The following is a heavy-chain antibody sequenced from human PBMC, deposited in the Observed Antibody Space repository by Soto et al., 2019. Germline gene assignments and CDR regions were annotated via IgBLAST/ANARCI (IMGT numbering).Heavy chain of an antibody. Sequence: PGGSLRLSCAASGFTFSTYTMNWVRQAPGKGLEWVSSISSSSSYIYYADSVKGRFTISRDNAKNSLYLQLNSLRAEDTAVYYCAREGQSSSSVYWGQGALVTV. V-gene: IGHV3-21*01. CDR1: GFTFSTYT. CDR2: ISSSSSYI. J-gene: IGHJ4*02. CDR3: AREGQSSSSVY. D-gene: IGHD6-6*01.